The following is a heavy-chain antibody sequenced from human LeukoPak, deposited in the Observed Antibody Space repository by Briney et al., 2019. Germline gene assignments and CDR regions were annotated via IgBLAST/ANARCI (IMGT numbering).Heavy chain of an antibody. CDR1: GYTFTGYY. Sequence: ASVKVSCKASGYTFTGYYMHWVRQAPGQGLEWMGWINPNSGGTNYAQKFQGRVTMTRDTSISTAYMELSRLRSDDTAVYYCARPYYYDSSGYHSDAFDIWGQGTMVTVSS. V-gene: IGHV1-2*02. CDR2: INPNSGGT. CDR3: ARPYYYDSSGYHSDAFDI. D-gene: IGHD3-22*01. J-gene: IGHJ3*02.